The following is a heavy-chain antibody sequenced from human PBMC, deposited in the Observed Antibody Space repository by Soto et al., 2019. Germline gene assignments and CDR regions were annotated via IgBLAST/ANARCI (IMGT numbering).Heavy chain of an antibody. J-gene: IGHJ5*02. Sequence: PGESLKISCKGSGYSFTSYWIGWVRQMPGKGLEWIEIIYPGYSDTRYSPSFQGQVTLPADKSVSTAYLQWSSLKASDTALYHCATQSYSVLYYWCVHWGQGSLVTGSS. V-gene: IGHV5-51*01. D-gene: IGHD2-21*01. CDR3: ATQSYSVLYYWCVH. CDR1: GYSFTSYW. CDR2: IYPGYSDT.